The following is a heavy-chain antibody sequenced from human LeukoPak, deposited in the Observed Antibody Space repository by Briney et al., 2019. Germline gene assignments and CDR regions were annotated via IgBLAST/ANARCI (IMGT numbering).Heavy chain of an antibody. CDR2: IKQDGSEK. CDR1: GFNFDDYG. CDR3: AKNQEPEY. V-gene: IGHV3-7*01. D-gene: IGHD1-14*01. J-gene: IGHJ4*02. Sequence: PGGSLRLSCDVSGFNFDDYGMSWVRQAPGKGLEWVANIKQDGSEKYYVDSVKGRFTISRDNAKNSLYLQMNSLRAEDTAVYYCAKNQEPEYLGQGTLVTVSA.